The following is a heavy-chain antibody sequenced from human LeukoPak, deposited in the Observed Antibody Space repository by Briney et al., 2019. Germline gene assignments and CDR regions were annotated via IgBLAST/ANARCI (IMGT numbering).Heavy chain of an antibody. CDR1: GGSISSYY. V-gene: IGHV4-59*01. CDR2: IYYNGST. J-gene: IGHJ3*02. CDR3: ARPAAAAGTSAFAI. Sequence: SETLSLTCTISGGSISSYYWSWIRQPPGKGLEWIGYIYYNGSTNYNPSLKGRVTISVDTSKNQFSLKLRYVTAADTAVYYCARPAAAAGTSAFAIWGQGAMVTVSS. D-gene: IGHD6-13*01.